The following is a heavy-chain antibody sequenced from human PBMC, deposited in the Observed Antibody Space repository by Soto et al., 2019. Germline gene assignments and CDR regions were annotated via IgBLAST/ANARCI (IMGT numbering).Heavy chain of an antibody. CDR1: GFTFSSYG. V-gene: IGHV3-33*01. Sequence: GGSLRLSCAASGFTFSSYGMHWVRQAPGKGLEWVAVIWYDGSNKYYADSVKGRFTISRDNSKNTLYLQMNSLRAEDTAVYYCARGDWNIPQDYWGQGTLVTVSS. CDR3: ARGDWNIPQDY. D-gene: IGHD1-1*01. J-gene: IGHJ4*02. CDR2: IWYDGSNK.